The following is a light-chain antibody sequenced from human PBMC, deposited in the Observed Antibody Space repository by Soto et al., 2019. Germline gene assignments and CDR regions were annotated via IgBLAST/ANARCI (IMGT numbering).Light chain of an antibody. CDR1: RSNIESNY. CDR2: RNN. Sequence: QSVLTQPPSASGTPGQRVTISCSAARSNIESNYIYWYQHLPGTAPKLLIYRNNQRPSGVPDRFSGAKSGTSASLAISALRSEDETTYYCATWDDSLSAWVFGGGTKVTVL. V-gene: IGLV1-47*01. J-gene: IGLJ3*02. CDR3: ATWDDSLSAWV.